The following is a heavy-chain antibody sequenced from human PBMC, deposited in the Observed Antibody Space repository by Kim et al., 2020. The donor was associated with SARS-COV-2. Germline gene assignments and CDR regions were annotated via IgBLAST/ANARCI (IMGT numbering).Heavy chain of an antibody. CDR2: INHSGST. V-gene: IGHV4-34*01. D-gene: IGHD3-9*01. CDR1: GGSFSGYY. J-gene: IGHJ5*02. Sequence: SETLSLTCAVYGGSFSGYYWSWIRQPPGKGPEWIGEINHSGSTNYNPSLTSRVTISVDTSKNQFSLKLSSVTAADTAVYYCARGLRYFDWLLRGWFDPWGQGTLVTVSS. CDR3: ARGLRYFDWLLRGWFDP.